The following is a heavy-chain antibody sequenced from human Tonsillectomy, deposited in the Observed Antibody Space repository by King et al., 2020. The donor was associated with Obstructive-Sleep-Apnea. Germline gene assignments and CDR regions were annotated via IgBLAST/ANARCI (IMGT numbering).Heavy chain of an antibody. CDR2: MNPNSGNT. J-gene: IGHJ3*02. CDR3: ARSDSSSWYPIRAFDI. V-gene: IGHV1-8*01. D-gene: IGHD6-13*01. CDR1: GYTFTSYD. Sequence: QLVQSGAEVKKPGASVKVSCKASGYTFTSYDINWVRQATGQGLEWMGWMNPNSGNTGYAQKFQGRVTMTRNTSISTAYMELSSLRSEDTAVYYCARSDSSSWYPIRAFDIWGQGTMVTVSS.